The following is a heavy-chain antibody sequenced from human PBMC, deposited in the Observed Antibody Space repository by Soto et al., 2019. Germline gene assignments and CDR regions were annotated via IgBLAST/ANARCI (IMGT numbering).Heavy chain of an antibody. V-gene: IGHV3-23*01. CDR1: GFAFGAYA. D-gene: IGHD2-2*01. CDR3: AKDPVPQLLPSWWFDP. J-gene: IGHJ5*02. CDR2: ISGAGGNT. Sequence: EVQLLESGGGLVQPGGSLRLSCAASGFAFGAYAMTWVRQAPGKGLEWVSVISGAGGNTYYAASVKGRFTVSRDNSKKMLYLEMNSLRVEDKAIYYCAKDPVPQLLPSWWFDPWGQGTRVTVSS.